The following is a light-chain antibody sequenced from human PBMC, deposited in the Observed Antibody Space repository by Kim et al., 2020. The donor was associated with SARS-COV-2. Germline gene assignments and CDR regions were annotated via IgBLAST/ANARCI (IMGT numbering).Light chain of an antibody. Sequence: ELTQPPSASGTPGQRVTISCSGSSSNIGSNTVNWYQQLPGTAPKLLIYRNNQWPSGVRDRFSGYKSGTSASLAISGLQSEDEDDYYCSAWDDSLNGWVFGGGTQLTVL. V-gene: IGLV1-44*01. CDR2: RNN. CDR3: SAWDDSLNGWV. J-gene: IGLJ3*02. CDR1: SSNIGSNT.